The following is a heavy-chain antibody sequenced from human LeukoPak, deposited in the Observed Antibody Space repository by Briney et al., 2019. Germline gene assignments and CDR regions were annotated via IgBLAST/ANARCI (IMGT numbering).Heavy chain of an antibody. Sequence: GGSLRLSCAASGFTFSSYSMNWVRQAPGKGLEWVSSISSSSSYIYYADSVKGRFTISRDNAKNSLYLQMNSLRAEDTAFYFCAKGSPIYVGVVFFDFWGQGTLLTVSS. J-gene: IGHJ4*02. CDR3: AKGSPIYVGVVFFDF. CDR1: GFTFSSYS. D-gene: IGHD1-26*01. V-gene: IGHV3-21*04. CDR2: ISSSSSYI.